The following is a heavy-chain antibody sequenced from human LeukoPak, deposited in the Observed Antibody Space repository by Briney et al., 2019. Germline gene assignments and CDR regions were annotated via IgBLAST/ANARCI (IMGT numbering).Heavy chain of an antibody. CDR3: AKDFMALYSYGYYYYYYMDV. CDR1: GFTFSSYG. J-gene: IGHJ6*03. V-gene: IGHV3-33*06. Sequence: GRSLRLSCAASGFTFSSYGMHWVHQAPGKGLEWVAVIWYDGSNKYYADSVKGRFTISRDNSKNTLYLQMNSLRAEDTAVYYCAKDFMALYSYGYYYYYYMDVWGKGTTVTVSS. D-gene: IGHD5-18*01. CDR2: IWYDGSNK.